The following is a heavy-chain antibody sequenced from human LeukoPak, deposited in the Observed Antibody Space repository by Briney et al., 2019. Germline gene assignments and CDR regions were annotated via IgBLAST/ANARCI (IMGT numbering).Heavy chain of an antibody. V-gene: IGHV3-7*03. Sequence: GGSLRLSCAASAFTFSRYWTTWVRQAPGKGLEWVANINEDGSEKYYLDSVRGRFTISRDNAKKSLYLQMDSLRAEDPAFYYCARAPLTRYWYESSFDHDTFYYYMDVWGKGTTVIVSS. D-gene: IGHD3-22*01. CDR1: AFTFSRYW. J-gene: IGHJ6*03. CDR2: INEDGSEK. CDR3: ARAPLTRYWYESSFDHDTFYYYMDV.